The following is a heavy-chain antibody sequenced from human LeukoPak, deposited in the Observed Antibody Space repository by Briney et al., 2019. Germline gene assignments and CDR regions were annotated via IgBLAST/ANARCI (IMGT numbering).Heavy chain of an antibody. CDR3: AKDCYGSGSYYSFYYYYGMDV. V-gene: IGHV3-23*01. CDR1: GFTFSSNS. J-gene: IGHJ6*02. Sequence: AGGSLRLSCAASGFTFSSNSMNWVRQAPGRGLEWVSVITNNGATTYYADSVKGRFTISRDNSKNMLYLQMNSLRAEDTAVYYCAKDCYGSGSYYSFYYYYGMDVWGQGTTVTVSS. CDR2: ITNNGATT. D-gene: IGHD3-10*01.